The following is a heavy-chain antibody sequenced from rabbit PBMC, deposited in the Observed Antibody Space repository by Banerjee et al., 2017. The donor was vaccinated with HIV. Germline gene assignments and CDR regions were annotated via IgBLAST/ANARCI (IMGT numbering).Heavy chain of an antibody. CDR2: IYTDSDGT. V-gene: IGHV1S43*01. Sequence: QSLEESGGGLVQPEGSLTLTCTASGFSFSSTYYMCWVRQAPGKGLELIACIYTDSDGTWYASWVNGRFTITRSTSLNTVTLQMTSLTAADTATYFCARVLDVTGEGYGLWGPGPSSPS. CDR1: GFSFSSTYY. J-gene: IGHJ6*01. D-gene: IGHD5-1*01. CDR3: ARVLDVTGEGYGL.